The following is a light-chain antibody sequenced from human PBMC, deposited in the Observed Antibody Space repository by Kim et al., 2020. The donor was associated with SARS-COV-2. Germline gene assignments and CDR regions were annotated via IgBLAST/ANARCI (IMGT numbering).Light chain of an antibody. V-gene: IGLV2-11*01. Sequence: GQSVTISCTGTSSDGGGYNYVSWYQQHPGKAPKLMIYDVNKRPSGVTDRFSGSKSGNTASLTISGLQAEDEADYYCCSYAGSYTWVFGGGTKLTVL. CDR2: DVN. CDR1: SSDGGGYNY. J-gene: IGLJ3*02. CDR3: CSYAGSYTWV.